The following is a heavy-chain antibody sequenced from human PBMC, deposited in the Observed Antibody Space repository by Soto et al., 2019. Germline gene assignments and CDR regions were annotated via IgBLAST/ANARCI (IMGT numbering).Heavy chain of an antibody. J-gene: IGHJ6*02. CDR2: INAGNGNT. Sequence: ASVKVSCKASGYTFTSYARQWVRQAPGQRLEWMGWINAGNGNTKYSQKFQGRVTITRDTSASTAYMELSSLRSEDTAVYYCARDLGGSGSYRPAYYYYYGMDVWGQGTTVTVSS. D-gene: IGHD3-10*01. CDR1: GYTFTSYA. V-gene: IGHV1-3*01. CDR3: ARDLGGSGSYRPAYYYYYGMDV.